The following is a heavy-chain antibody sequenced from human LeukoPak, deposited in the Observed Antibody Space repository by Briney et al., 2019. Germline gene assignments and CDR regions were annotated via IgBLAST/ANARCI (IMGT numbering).Heavy chain of an antibody. Sequence: PGGSLRLSCSASGFTFSSYAMHWVRQAPGKGLEYVSGISSNGGSTYHADSVKGRFTISRDNSKNTLYLQMSSLRADDTAVYYCVKDYNWNIFHYWGQGTLVTVSS. V-gene: IGHV3-64D*09. CDR2: ISSNGGST. J-gene: IGHJ4*02. CDR3: VKDYNWNIFHY. CDR1: GFTFSSYA. D-gene: IGHD1/OR15-1a*01.